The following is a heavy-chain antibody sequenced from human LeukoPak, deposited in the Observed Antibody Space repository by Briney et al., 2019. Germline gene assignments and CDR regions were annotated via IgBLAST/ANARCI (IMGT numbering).Heavy chain of an antibody. Sequence: SQTLSLTCAISGDRFSSNSAAWNWIRQSPSRGLEWLGRTYYRSKWHYDYAESVKRRITVNPDTSKSQFSLHLNSVTPEDTAVYYCVRQASTDYYYYGLNVWGQGTTVAVSS. CDR1: GDRFSSNSAA. J-gene: IGHJ6*02. D-gene: IGHD1-1*01. V-gene: IGHV6-1*01. CDR3: VRQASTDYYYYGLNV. CDR2: TYYRSKWHY.